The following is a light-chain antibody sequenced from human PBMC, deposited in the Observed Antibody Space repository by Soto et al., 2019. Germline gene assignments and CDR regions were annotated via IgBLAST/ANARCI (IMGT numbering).Light chain of an antibody. CDR2: DAS. Sequence: DIQMTQSPSTLYASVGDRVISTCRASQSISSWLAWYQQKPGKAPKLLIYDASTLDSGVPSRFSGSGSGTEFTLTISILQPDDFATYHCQQYNTYLWTFGQGNKVEIQ. J-gene: IGKJ1*01. V-gene: IGKV1-5*01. CDR3: QQYNTYLWT. CDR1: QSISSW.